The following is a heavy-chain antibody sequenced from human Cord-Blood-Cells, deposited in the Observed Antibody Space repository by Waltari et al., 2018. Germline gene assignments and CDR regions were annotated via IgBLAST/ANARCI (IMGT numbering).Heavy chain of an antibody. CDR3: AVRDSSGYYYFDY. Sequence: QVQLQESGPGLVKPSGTLSLTCAVSGGAISSSNRWSWVRQPPGKGPEWVGEIYHSGSTNYNPSLKSRVTISVDKSKNQFSLKLSSVTAADTAVYYCAVRDSSGYYYFDYWGQGTLVTVSS. CDR2: IYHSGST. V-gene: IGHV4-4*02. CDR1: GGAISSSNR. J-gene: IGHJ4*02. D-gene: IGHD3-22*01.